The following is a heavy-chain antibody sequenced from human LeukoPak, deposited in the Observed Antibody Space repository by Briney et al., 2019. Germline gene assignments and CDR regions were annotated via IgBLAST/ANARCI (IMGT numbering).Heavy chain of an antibody. Sequence: SETLSLTCTVSGVSISTYYWSWIRQPPGKGREWIGYIYYSGNTNYNPSLKSRVTISVDTSKNQFSLKLSSVTAADTAVYYCARAYTSWSFDYWGQGTLVTVSS. J-gene: IGHJ4*02. V-gene: IGHV4-59*01. CDR1: GVSISTYY. CDR3: ARAYTSWSFDY. D-gene: IGHD2-2*02. CDR2: IYYSGNT.